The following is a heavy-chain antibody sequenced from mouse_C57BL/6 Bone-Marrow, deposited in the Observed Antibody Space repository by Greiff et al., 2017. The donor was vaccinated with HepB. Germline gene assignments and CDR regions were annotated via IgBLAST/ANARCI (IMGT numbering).Heavy chain of an antibody. V-gene: IGHV1-47*01. CDR2: FHPYNDDT. Sequence: QVQLQQSGAELVKPGASVKMSCKASGYTFTTYPIEWMKQNHGKSLEWIGNFHPYNDDTKYNEKFKGKATLTVEKSSSTVYLELSRLTSDDSAVYYCAREAIYYDYDGDWYFDVWGTGTTVTVSS. CDR1: GYTFTTYP. CDR3: AREAIYYDYDGDWYFDV. J-gene: IGHJ1*03. D-gene: IGHD2-4*01.